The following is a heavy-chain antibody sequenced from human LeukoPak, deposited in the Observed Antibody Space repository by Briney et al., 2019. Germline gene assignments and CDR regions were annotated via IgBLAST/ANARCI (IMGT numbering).Heavy chain of an antibody. Sequence: EASVKVSCKASGGTFSSYAISWVRQAPGQGLEWMGGIIPIFGTANYAQKFQGRVTITADESTSTAYMELSSLRSEDTAVYYCAPQNSNYHWFDPWGQGTLVTVSS. CDR1: GGTFSSYA. V-gene: IGHV1-69*13. CDR3: APQNSNYHWFDP. CDR2: IIPIFGTA. J-gene: IGHJ5*02. D-gene: IGHD4-11*01.